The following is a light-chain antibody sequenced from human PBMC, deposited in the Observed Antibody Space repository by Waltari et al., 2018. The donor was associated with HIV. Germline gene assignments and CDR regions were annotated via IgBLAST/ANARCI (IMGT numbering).Light chain of an antibody. J-gene: IGLJ2*01. V-gene: IGLV7-46*01. CDR3: LLSYGGAFVI. Sequence: QAVVTQEPSLTVSPGGTVTLTCGSNNESVTSGHYPYWFQQKPCQDPRTLIYDTSNKHSWTPARFSGSLLGGKAALTLSGAQPEDEAEYYCLLSYGGAFVIFGGGTKLTVL. CDR1: NESVTSGHY. CDR2: DTS.